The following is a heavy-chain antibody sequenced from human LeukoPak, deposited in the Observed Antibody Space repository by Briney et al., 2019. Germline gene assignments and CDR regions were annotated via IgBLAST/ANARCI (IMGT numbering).Heavy chain of an antibody. J-gene: IGHJ5*02. Sequence: GASVKVSCKSSGYTFTSYDINWVRQATGQGLEWVGWMNPNSGNTGYAQKFQGRVTITRNTSIRTAYTELSSLRSEDTAVYCCARGESYYYDSSGYYPNWFDPWGQGTLVTVSS. CDR2: MNPNSGNT. CDR3: ARGESYYYDSSGYYPNWFDP. V-gene: IGHV1-8*03. D-gene: IGHD3-22*01. CDR1: GYTFTSYD.